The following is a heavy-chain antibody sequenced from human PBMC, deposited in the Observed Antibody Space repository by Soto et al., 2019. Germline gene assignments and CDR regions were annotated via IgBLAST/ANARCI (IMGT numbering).Heavy chain of an antibody. Sequence: TLSLTCTVSGGSISSYSWSWIRQPPGKGLEWIGYIYYSGRTNYNPSLKSRVTISVDTSRNQFSLKLSSVTAAGTAVYYCARLARGSGSYYTFDSWGRGTLVTVSS. CDR1: GGSISSYS. CDR2: IYYSGRT. J-gene: IGHJ4*02. D-gene: IGHD3-10*01. V-gene: IGHV4-59*01. CDR3: ARLARGSGSYYTFDS.